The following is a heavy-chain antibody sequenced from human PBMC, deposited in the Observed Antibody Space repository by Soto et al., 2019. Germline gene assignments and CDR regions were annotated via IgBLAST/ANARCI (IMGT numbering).Heavy chain of an antibody. CDR1: GGSISSYY. CDR3: ARHGVDTAMVTANYYYYGMHV. D-gene: IGHD5-18*01. Sequence: PSETLSLTCTVSGGSISSYYWSWIRQPPGKGLEWIGYIYYSGSTNYNPSLKSRVTISVDTSKNQFSLKLSSVTAADTAVYYCARHGVDTAMVTANYYYYGMHVWGQGIMVTVSS. V-gene: IGHV4-59*01. CDR2: IYYSGST. J-gene: IGHJ6*02.